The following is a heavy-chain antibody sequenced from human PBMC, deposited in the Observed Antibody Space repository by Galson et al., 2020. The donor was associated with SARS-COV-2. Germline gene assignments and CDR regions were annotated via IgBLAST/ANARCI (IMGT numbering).Heavy chain of an antibody. CDR2: FDPEDGET. CDR3: ATDLAPGYCSGGSCWGYYFDY. D-gene: IGHD2-15*01. J-gene: IGHJ4*02. Sequence: ASVKVSCKVSGYTLTELSMHWVRQAPGKGLEWMGGFDPEDGETIYAQKFQGRVTMTEDTSTDTAYMELSSLRSEDTAVYYSATDLAPGYCSGGSCWGYYFDYWGQGTLVTVSS. V-gene: IGHV1-24*01. CDR1: GYTLTELS.